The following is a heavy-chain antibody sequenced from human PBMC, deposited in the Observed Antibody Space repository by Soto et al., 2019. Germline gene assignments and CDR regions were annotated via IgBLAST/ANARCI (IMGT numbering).Heavy chain of an antibody. Sequence: PGGSLRLSCAVSGFTFSTYWMTWVRQAPGKGLEWVANIQQDGGDKFYVGSVKGRFTISRDNDKSSLYLQMSSLTAEDTAVYYCARTYCGGGCYLGGYFDYWGQGNLVTVSS. CDR3: ARTYCGGGCYLGGYFDY. CDR2: IQQDGGDK. V-gene: IGHV3-7*01. CDR1: GFTFSTYW. J-gene: IGHJ4*02. D-gene: IGHD2-21*02.